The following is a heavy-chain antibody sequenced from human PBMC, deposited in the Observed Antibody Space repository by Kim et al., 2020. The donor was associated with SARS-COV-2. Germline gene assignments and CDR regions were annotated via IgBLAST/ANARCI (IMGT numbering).Heavy chain of an antibody. CDR2: IYTGGSS. J-gene: IGHJ6*02. D-gene: IGHD3-22*01. CDR1: GFTVSSVY. Sequence: GGSLRLSCAVSGFTVSSVYINWVRRAPGKGLEWVWVIYTGGSSYYADSLKDRFTTSRDDSKNTVYPQIDSLGAEDTAVYYCAKRGPSHDTGLDVWGQGTT. CDR3: AKRGPSHDTGLDV. V-gene: IGHV3-66*01.